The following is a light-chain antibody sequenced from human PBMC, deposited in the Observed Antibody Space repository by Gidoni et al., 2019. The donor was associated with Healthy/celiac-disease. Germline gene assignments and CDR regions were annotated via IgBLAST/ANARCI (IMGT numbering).Light chain of an antibody. Sequence: DIQLTQSPSSLSASVGDRVTITCRASQSISSYLNWYQQKPGKAPKLLIYAASSLQSGVPSRFSGSGSGKDFTLTISILQPEDFANYYDQQSYSTPRTFXQXTKVEIK. CDR3: QQSYSTPRT. V-gene: IGKV1-39*01. CDR1: QSISSY. CDR2: AAS. J-gene: IGKJ1*01.